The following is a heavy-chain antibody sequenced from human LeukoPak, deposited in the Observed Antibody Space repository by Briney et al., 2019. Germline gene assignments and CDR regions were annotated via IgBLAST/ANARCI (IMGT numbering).Heavy chain of an antibody. J-gene: IGHJ4*02. V-gene: IGHV3-21*01. CDR3: ARYSGSYRDY. Sequence: GRSLRLSCAASGFTFSSYNMNWVRQAPGKGLEWVSSISSGSSYIYYADSVKGRFTISRDNAKNSLYLQMNSLRAEDTAVYYCARYSGSYRDYWGQGTLVTVSS. CDR2: ISSGSSYI. CDR1: GFTFSSYN. D-gene: IGHD1-26*01.